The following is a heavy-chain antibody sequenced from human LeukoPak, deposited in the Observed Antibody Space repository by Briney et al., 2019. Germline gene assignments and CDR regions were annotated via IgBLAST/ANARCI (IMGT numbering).Heavy chain of an antibody. J-gene: IGHJ4*02. CDR3: ARYVRFLTGFDY. D-gene: IGHD3-3*01. CDR1: GGSFSGYY. V-gene: IGHV4-34*01. Sequence: PSETLSLTCAVYGGSFSGYYWSWIRQPPGKGRDGIGEINHSGSTNYNPSLKSRVTISVDTSKNQFSLKLSSVTAADTAVYYCARYVRFLTGFDYWGQGTLVTVSS. CDR2: INHSGST.